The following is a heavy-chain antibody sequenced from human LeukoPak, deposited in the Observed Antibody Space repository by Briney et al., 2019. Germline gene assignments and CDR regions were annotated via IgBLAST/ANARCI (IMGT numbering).Heavy chain of an antibody. CDR3: ARGGSITSTGGLRY. CDR1: GYTFTSYD. J-gene: IGHJ4*02. V-gene: IGHV1-8*03. CDR2: MNPNSGNT. Sequence: GASVKVSCEASGYTFTSYDINWVRQATGQGLEWMGWMNPNSGNTGYAQKFQGRVTITRNTSISTAYMELSSLRSEDTAVYYCARGGSITSTGGLRYWGQGTLVTVSS. D-gene: IGHD1-1*01.